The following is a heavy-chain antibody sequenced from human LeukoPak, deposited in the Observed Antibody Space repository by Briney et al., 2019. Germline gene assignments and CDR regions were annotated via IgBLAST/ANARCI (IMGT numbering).Heavy chain of an antibody. CDR2: MYSGGDT. Sequence: GGSLRLSCAASGFNVSDNYMSWVRQAPGKGLEWGLVMYSGGDTYYADSVKSRFTFSRDISKNTLYLQMNGLRTEDTAMYYCARDAPQVPAAGVLASWGQGTLVTLSS. V-gene: IGHV3-53*01. D-gene: IGHD6-13*01. J-gene: IGHJ5*02. CDR3: ARDAPQVPAAGVLAS. CDR1: GFNVSDNY.